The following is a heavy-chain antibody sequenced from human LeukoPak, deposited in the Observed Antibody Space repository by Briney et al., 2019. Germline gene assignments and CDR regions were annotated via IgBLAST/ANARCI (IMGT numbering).Heavy chain of an antibody. D-gene: IGHD3-22*01. CDR2: ISYDGSNK. CDR1: GFTFTSYT. Sequence: GGSLRLSCAASGFTFTSYTMYWVRQAPGKGLEWVAVISYDGSNKYYADSVKGRFTISRDNSKNTLYLQMNSLRAEDTAVYYCARDYYDSSGYSQYGMDVWGQGTTVTVSS. J-gene: IGHJ6*02. V-gene: IGHV3-30*04. CDR3: ARDYYDSSGYSQYGMDV.